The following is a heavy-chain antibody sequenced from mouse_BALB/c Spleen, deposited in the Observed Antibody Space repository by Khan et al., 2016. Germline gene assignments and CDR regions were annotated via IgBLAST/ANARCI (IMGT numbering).Heavy chain of an antibody. J-gene: IGHJ2*01. V-gene: IGHV1-4*01. CDR1: GYTFTSYT. D-gene: IGHD2-12*01. CDR2: INPSTDYT. Sequence: QIQLVQSGAELARPGASVKMSCKASGYTFTSYTMHWVKQRPGQGLEWIGYINPSTDYTNYNQKFRDKATLSADKYSSTAYMQLSSLSSEDSSVYYCARPEGYYSYYDGFDYLRQGTILTVSS. CDR3: ARPEGYYSYYDGFDY.